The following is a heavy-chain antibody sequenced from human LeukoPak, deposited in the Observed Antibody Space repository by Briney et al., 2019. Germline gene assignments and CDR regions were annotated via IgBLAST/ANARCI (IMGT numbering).Heavy chain of an antibody. V-gene: IGHV3-74*01. CDR3: AELGITMIGGV. Sequence: GGSLRLSCAASGFSSSSTWMHWVRQVPGKGLVWVSRINSDGSTIYADSVKGRFTISRDNTKNTLYLQMNSLRADDTAVYYCAELGITMIGGVWGKGTTVTISS. J-gene: IGHJ6*04. CDR1: GFSSSSTW. CDR2: INSDGST. D-gene: IGHD3-10*02.